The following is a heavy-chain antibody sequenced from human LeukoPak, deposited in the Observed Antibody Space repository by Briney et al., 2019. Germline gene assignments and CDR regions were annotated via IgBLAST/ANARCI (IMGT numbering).Heavy chain of an antibody. CDR1: GFTFNSYS. CDR2: ISSSSSTI. CDR3: ARVRDYGDYPPDY. Sequence: GGSLRLSCAASGFTFNSYSMNWVRQAPGKGLEWVSYISSSSSTICYADSVKGRFTISRDNAKNSLYLQMNSLRAEDTAVYYCARVRDYGDYPPDYWGQGTLVTVSS. J-gene: IGHJ4*02. D-gene: IGHD4-17*01. V-gene: IGHV3-48*01.